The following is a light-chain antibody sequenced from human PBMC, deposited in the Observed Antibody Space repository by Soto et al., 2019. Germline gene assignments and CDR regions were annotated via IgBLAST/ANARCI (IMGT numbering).Light chain of an antibody. CDR3: QHYGSGST. CDR2: GAS. V-gene: IGKV3-20*01. J-gene: IGKJ4*01. CDR1: QSVSSSY. Sequence: EIVLTQSPGTLSLSPGERATLSCRASQSVSSSYLAWYQQKPGQAPRLLIYGASSRATGIPDRFSGSGSVTDFTLTISSLEPEDFAVYYCQHYGSGSTFGGGTKVEIK.